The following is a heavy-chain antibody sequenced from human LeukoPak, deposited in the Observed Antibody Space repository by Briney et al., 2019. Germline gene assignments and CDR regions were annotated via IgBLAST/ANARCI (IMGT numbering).Heavy chain of an antibody. CDR2: IKQDGRER. CDR1: GFTLSSFW. V-gene: IGHV3-7*01. D-gene: IGHD3-9*01. Sequence: GGSLRLSCAASGFTLSSFWMSWGRQAPGEVLEWGANIKQDGRERYYVDSAKGRFTISRDNAKNSLYLQMNSLRAEDTAVYACARTRADNDILTGYYWPWFDPWGKGTLVTVSS. J-gene: IGHJ5*02. CDR3: ARTRADNDILTGYYWPWFDP.